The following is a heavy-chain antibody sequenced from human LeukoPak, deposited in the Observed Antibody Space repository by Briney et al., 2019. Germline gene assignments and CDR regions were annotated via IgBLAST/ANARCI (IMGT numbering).Heavy chain of an antibody. J-gene: IGHJ5*02. CDR1: GGSISSGNYY. CDR3: ARVARYSSSWYWFDP. D-gene: IGHD6-13*01. Sequence: SETLSLTCTVSGGSISSGNYYWSWIRQHPGKGLEWVGYIYYSGSTYYNPSLKSRVTISVDTSKNQFSLNLSSVTAADTAVYYCARVARYSSSWYWFDPWGQGILVTVSS. V-gene: IGHV4-31*03. CDR2: IYYSGST.